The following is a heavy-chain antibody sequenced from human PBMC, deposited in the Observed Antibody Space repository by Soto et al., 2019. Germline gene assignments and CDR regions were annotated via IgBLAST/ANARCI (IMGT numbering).Heavy chain of an antibody. Sequence: LSCAASGFTFSSYAMHWVRQAPGKGLEWVAVISYDGSNKYYADSVKGRFTISRDNSKNTLYLQMNSLRAEDTAVYYCARRRPAYLIDYYYGMDVWGQGTTVTVSS. CDR2: ISYDGSNK. CDR1: GFTFSSYA. J-gene: IGHJ6*02. V-gene: IGHV3-30-3*01. CDR3: ARRRPAYLIDYYYGMDV.